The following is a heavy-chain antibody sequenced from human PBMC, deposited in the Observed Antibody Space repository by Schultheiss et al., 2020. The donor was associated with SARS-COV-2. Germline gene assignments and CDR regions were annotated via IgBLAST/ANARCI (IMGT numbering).Heavy chain of an antibody. V-gene: IGHV1-18*04. CDR3: ARSPDDFGELVH. D-gene: IGHD3-10*01. CDR2: ISAYNGNT. J-gene: IGHJ4*02. Sequence: GGSLRLSCKASGYTFTSYSFNWVRQAPGQGLEWMGWISAYNGNTNYAQKFQGRVTMTTDTSTSTAYMELRSLRSDDTAMYYCARSPDDFGELVHWGQGTLVTVSS. CDR1: GYTFTSYS.